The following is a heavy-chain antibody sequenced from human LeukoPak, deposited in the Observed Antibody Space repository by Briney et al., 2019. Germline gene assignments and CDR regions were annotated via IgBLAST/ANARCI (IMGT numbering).Heavy chain of an antibody. CDR2: ISFDERNR. J-gene: IGHJ4*02. V-gene: IGHV3-30*04. Sequence: GGSLRLSCAASGFTFTSYAMHWVRQAPGKGLEWVAVISFDERNRYYTDSVKGRFTISRDNSKNTMYLQMNSLRTEDTAVYCCARPHSDYGGIDYWGQGTLVTVSS. D-gene: IGHD4-17*01. CDR3: ARPHSDYGGIDY. CDR1: GFTFTSYA.